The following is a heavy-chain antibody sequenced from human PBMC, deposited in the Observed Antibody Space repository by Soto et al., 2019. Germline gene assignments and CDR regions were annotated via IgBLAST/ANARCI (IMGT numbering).Heavy chain of an antibody. CDR3: ARSGAYCTSITCLFDSF. V-gene: IGHV1-18*01. CDR1: GYTFTSYG. J-gene: IGHJ4*02. CDR2: ISAYNGDT. Sequence: QAQLVQSGGEVKKPGASVKVSCRASGYTFTSYGYAWVRQAPGQGREWRGWISAYNGDTNYAQKFQDRVTLTTDTSTTTAHMELRNLGSDDTAVYYCARSGAYCTSITCLFDSFWGLGTLVTVSS. D-gene: IGHD2-8*01.